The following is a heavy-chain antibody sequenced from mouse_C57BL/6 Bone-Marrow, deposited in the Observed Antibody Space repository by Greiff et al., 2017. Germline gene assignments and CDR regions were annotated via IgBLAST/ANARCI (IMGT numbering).Heavy chain of an antibody. J-gene: IGHJ1*03. CDR1: GFTFSSYA. Sequence: DVQLVESGGGLVKPGGSLKLSCAASGFTFSSYAMSWVRQTPEKRLEWVATISDGGSYTYYPDNVKGRFTISRDNAKNNLYLQMSHLKSEDTAMYYCARDFYWYFDVWRTGTTVTVSS. V-gene: IGHV5-4*01. CDR2: ISDGGSYT. CDR3: ARDFYWYFDV.